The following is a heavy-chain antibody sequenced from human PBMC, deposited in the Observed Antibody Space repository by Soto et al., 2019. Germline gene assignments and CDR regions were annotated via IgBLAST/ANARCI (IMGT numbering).Heavy chain of an antibody. CDR1: GYSFTTYW. CDR3: ARHYIVGASKSHFDV. Sequence: GESLTISCKGSGYSFTTYWIAWVRQMPGKDLEWMGIIYPGDSDTRYSPYFQGQVTISADKSISTAYLQWSSLKASDTAIYYCARHYIVGASKSHFDVWGQGTTVTVSS. D-gene: IGHD1-26*01. CDR2: IYPGDSDT. V-gene: IGHV5-51*01. J-gene: IGHJ3*01.